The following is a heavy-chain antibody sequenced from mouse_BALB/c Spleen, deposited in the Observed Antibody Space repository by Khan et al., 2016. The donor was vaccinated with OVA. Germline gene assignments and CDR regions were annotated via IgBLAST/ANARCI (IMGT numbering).Heavy chain of an antibody. J-gene: IGHJ3*01. CDR2: VSTGGHYT. D-gene: IGHD1-1*01. Sequence: EVQLVESGGDLVKPGGSLKLSCAASGFTFSTYGMSWVRQTPDKRLEWVATVSTGGHYTYYPDTVKGRFTISRDIANNTLYLQMSSLKSEDTAMFYGAGVSYYYDSEGFAYWGQGTLVTVSA. CDR1: GFTFSTYG. V-gene: IGHV5-6*01. CDR3: AGVSYYYDSEGFAY.